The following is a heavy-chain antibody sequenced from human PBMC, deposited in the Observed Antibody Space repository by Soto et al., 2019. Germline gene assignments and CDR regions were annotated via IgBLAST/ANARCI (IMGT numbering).Heavy chain of an antibody. CDR3: ARQNYYSGLDV. V-gene: IGHV1-18*01. CDR2: ISAYNGNT. CDR1: GYTFSSYF. Sequence: ASVKVSCKASGYTFSSYFITWVRQAPGQGLEWMGWISAYNGNTNYAQMLQGRVTMTTDTSTNTAYMELRSLRPDDTAVFYCARQNYYSGLDVWGQGTTVTVSS. J-gene: IGHJ6*02.